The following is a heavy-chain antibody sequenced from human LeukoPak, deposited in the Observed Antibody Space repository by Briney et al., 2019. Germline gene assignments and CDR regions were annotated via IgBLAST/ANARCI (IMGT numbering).Heavy chain of an antibody. CDR1: GYTFTGYY. V-gene: IGHV1-2*02. D-gene: IGHD6-13*01. Sequence: ASVKVSCKASGYTFTGYYMHWVRQAPGQGLEWMAWINPNSGGTNYAQKFQGRVTTTRDTSISTAYMELSRLRSDDTAVYYCARSVGGIAAAPFDYWGQGTLGSVSS. J-gene: IGHJ4*02. CDR2: INPNSGGT. CDR3: ARSVGGIAAAPFDY.